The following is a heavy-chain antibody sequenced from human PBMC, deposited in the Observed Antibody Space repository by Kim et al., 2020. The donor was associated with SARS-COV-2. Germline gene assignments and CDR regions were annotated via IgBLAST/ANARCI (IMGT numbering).Heavy chain of an antibody. D-gene: IGHD1-26*01. CDR3: SRDSSSGSFARY. CDR1: GFTFSTYG. V-gene: IGHV3-21*01. J-gene: IGHJ4*02. Sequence: GGSLRLSCAASGFTFSTYGMNWVRQAPGKGLEWLSSISSSSEYIHYADSLKGRFTISRDNARYSLYLQMNSLRAEDTAVYDCSRDSSSGSFARYWGQGTRGTVSS. CDR2: ISSSSEYI.